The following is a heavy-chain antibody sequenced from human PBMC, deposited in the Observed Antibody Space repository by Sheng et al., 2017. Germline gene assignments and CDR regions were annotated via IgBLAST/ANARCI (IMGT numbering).Heavy chain of an antibody. D-gene: IGHD3-22*01. CDR2: IIPIFGTA. CDR3: ARSPSTYYYDSSGYSPFDI. CDR1: GGTFSSYA. Sequence: QVQLVQSGAEVKKPGSSVKVSCKASGGTFSSYAISWVRQAPGQGLEWMGGIIPIFGTANYAQKFQGRVTITTDESTSTAYMELSSLRSEDTAVYYCARSPSTYYYDSSGYSPFDIWGQGTMVTVSS. V-gene: IGHV1-69*05. J-gene: IGHJ3*02.